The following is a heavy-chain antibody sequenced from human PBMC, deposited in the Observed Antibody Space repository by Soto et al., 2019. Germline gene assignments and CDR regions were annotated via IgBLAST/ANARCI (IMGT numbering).Heavy chain of an antibody. CDR3: AATAELLYYFDY. D-gene: IGHD6-13*01. V-gene: IGHV4-30-4*01. CDR2: IYYSGST. CDR1: GGCISSGDYY. J-gene: IGHJ4*02. Sequence: PSETLSLTSTVSGGCISSGDYYWSWIRQPPGKGLEWIGYIYYSGSTYYNPSLKSRVTISVDTSKNQFSLKLSSVTAADTAVYYCAATAELLYYFDYWGQGTLVTVSS.